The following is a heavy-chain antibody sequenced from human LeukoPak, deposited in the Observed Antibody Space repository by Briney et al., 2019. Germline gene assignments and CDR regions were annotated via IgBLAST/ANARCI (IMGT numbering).Heavy chain of an antibody. CDR3: ARAVLRHTPYYYYMDV. Sequence: GGSLRLSCAASGFTFSDYYMSWIRQAPGKGLEWVSYISSSGSTIYYADSVKDRFTISRDNAKNSLYLQMNSLRAEDTAVYYCARAVLRHTPYYYYMDVWGKGTTVTVSS. CDR1: GFTFSDYY. D-gene: IGHD2/OR15-2a*01. V-gene: IGHV3-11*01. CDR2: ISSSGSTI. J-gene: IGHJ6*03.